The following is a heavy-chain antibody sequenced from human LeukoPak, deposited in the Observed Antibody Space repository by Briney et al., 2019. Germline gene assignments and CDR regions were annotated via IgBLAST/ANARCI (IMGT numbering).Heavy chain of an antibody. CDR1: GFTFSSYG. Sequence: PGGSLRLSCAASGFTFSSYGMHWVRQAPGKGLEWVAVISYDGSNKYYADSVKGRFTISRDNAKNSLYLQMNSLRAEDTAVYYCARGMVFGVVTGYWGQGTLVTVSS. CDR2: ISYDGSNK. CDR3: ARGMVFGVVTGY. D-gene: IGHD3-3*01. J-gene: IGHJ4*02. V-gene: IGHV3-30*03.